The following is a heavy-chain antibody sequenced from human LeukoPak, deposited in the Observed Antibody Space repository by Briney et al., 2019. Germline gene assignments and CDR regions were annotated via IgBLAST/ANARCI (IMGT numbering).Heavy chain of an antibody. J-gene: IGHJ4*02. Sequence: GGSLRLSCAASGFTFSSYAMSWVRQAPGKGLEWVPAISGSGGSTYYADSVKGRFTISRDNSKNTLYLQMNSLRAEDTAVYYCAKAGINYYGSGSYGYWGQGTLVTVSS. CDR3: AKAGINYYGSGSYGY. CDR1: GFTFSSYA. D-gene: IGHD3-10*01. V-gene: IGHV3-23*01. CDR2: ISGSGGST.